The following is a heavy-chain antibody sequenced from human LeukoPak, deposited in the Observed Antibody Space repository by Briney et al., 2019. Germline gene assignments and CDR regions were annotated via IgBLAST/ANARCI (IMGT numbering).Heavy chain of an antibody. CDR3: ARDNRSGPPDY. V-gene: IGHV3-21*01. CDR1: RFTLSSYS. J-gene: IGHJ4*02. Sequence: GGSLRLSCAASRFTLSSYSMDWVREAPGKGLEWVSSISISSSYISYADSVKGRFTISRDNAKNSLYPQMNSLRAEDTAVYYCARDNRSGPPDYWGQGTLVTVSS. CDR2: ISISSSYI. D-gene: IGHD2-15*01.